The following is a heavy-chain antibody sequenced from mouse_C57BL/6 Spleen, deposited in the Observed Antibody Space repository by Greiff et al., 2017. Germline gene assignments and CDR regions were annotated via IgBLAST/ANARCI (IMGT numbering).Heavy chain of an antibody. CDR2: ISGGGGNT. V-gene: IGHV5-9*01. CDR1: GFTFSSYT. CDR3: ARRGDYDCWYFDV. D-gene: IGHD2-4*01. J-gene: IGHJ1*03. Sequence: EVQVVESGGGLVKPGGSLKLSCAASGFTFSSYTMSWVRQTPGKRLEWVATISGGGGNTYYPDSVKGRFTISRDNAKNTRYLQMSSLRSEDTALYYCARRGDYDCWYFDVWGTGTTVTVSS.